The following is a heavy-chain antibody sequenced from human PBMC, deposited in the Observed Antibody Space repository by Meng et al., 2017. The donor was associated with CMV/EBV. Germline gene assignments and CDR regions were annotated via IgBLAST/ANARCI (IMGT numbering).Heavy chain of an antibody. J-gene: IGHJ6*02. Sequence: SVKVSCKASGGTFSSYTISWVRQAPGQGLEWMGRIIPILGIANYAQKFQGRVTITADKSTSTAYMELSSLRSEDTAVYYCARIDVDTAMVPYYYGMDVWGQGTTVTVSS. D-gene: IGHD5-18*01. CDR3: ARIDVDTAMVPYYYGMDV. CDR2: IIPILGIA. CDR1: GGTFSSYT. V-gene: IGHV1-69*02.